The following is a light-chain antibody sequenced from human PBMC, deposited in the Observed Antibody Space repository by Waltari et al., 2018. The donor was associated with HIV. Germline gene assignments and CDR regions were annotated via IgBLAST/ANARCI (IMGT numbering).Light chain of an antibody. Sequence: ENVLTQSPATLSLSPGERATLSCRASQSVSTFLAWYHHKPGQAPRLLIFDATYRATDIPARFSGSGSGTDLTLTISSLAPEDSAIYDCQQRTHWPLTFGGGTRVEIK. J-gene: IGKJ4*01. CDR2: DAT. V-gene: IGKV3-11*01. CDR3: QQRTHWPLT. CDR1: QSVSTF.